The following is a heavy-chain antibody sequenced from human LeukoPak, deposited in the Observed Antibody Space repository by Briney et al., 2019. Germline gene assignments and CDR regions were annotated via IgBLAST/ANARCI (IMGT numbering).Heavy chain of an antibody. CDR1: GFTFSGYC. V-gene: IGHV3-7*01. J-gene: IGHJ6*03. CDR2: IKQDGSEK. Sequence: GGSLRLSCTASGFTFSGYCMTWVRQAPGKGLEWVANIKQDGSEKHYVDSVRGRFTISRENAKNSLYLQMNSLRAEDTAVYYCARDFYYYIDVWGKGTTVTVSS. CDR3: ARDFYYYIDV.